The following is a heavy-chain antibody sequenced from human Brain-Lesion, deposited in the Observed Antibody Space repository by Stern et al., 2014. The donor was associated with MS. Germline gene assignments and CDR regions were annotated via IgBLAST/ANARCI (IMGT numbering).Heavy chain of an antibody. V-gene: IGHV1-69*01. CDR3: AREADPHSGTFDF. CDR1: GGSFSMYA. CDR2: ITPMFAIA. Sequence: QVQLGQSGAEVKKPGSSVKVSCKASGGSFSMYAVSWLRQAPGQGPEWMGQITPMFAIANYAQQFQGRVTITADESTSTVYMEMYSLNSGDTAVYYCAREADPHSGTFDFWGQGTLVTVSS. D-gene: IGHD1-14*01. J-gene: IGHJ4*02.